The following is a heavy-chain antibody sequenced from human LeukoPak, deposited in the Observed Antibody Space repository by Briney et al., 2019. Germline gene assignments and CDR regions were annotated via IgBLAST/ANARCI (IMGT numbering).Heavy chain of an antibody. V-gene: IGHV4-34*01. CDR1: GGSFSGYY. J-gene: IGHJ3*02. CDR3: ARARSRYFDWLLADAFDI. Sequence: PSETLSLTCAVYGGSFSGYYWSWIRQPPGKGLEWIGEINHSGSTNYNPSLKSRVTISVDTSKNQFSLKLSSVTAADTAVYYCARARSRYFDWLLADAFDIWGQGTMVTVSS. CDR2: INHSGST. D-gene: IGHD3-9*01.